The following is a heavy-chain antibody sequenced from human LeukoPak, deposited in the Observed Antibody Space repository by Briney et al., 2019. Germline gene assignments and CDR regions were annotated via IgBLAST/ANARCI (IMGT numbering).Heavy chain of an antibody. Sequence: GGSLRLSCAASGFTFSSYWMHWVRQAPGKGLVWVPRINTDGSSTSYADSVKGRFTISRDNAKNTLYLQMNSLRAEDTAVYYCARVGYSGYDWGNYYYYYMDVWGKGTTVTVSS. CDR1: GFTFSSYW. CDR2: INTDGSST. V-gene: IGHV3-74*01. J-gene: IGHJ6*03. D-gene: IGHD5-12*01. CDR3: ARVGYSGYDWGNYYYYYMDV.